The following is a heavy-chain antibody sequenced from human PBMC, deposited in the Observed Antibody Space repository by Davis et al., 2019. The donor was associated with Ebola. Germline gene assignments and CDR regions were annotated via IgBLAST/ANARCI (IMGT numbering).Heavy chain of an antibody. CDR1: GGSFSGYY. Sequence: MPSETLSLTCAVYGGSFSGYYWSWIRQPPGKGLEWIGEINHSGSTNYNPSLKSRVTISVDTSKNQFSLKLSSVTAADTAVYYCARHDCSSTSCYSNWFDPWGQGTQVTVSS. V-gene: IGHV4-34*01. D-gene: IGHD2-2*02. CDR3: ARHDCSSTSCYSNWFDP. J-gene: IGHJ5*02. CDR2: INHSGST.